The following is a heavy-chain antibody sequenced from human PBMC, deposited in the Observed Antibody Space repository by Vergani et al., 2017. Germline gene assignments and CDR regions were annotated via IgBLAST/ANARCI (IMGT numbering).Heavy chain of an antibody. Sequence: EVQLLESGGGLVQPGGSLRLSCAASGFTFSSYAMSWVRQAPGKGLEWVSAISGSGGSTYYADSVKGRFTTSRDNSKNTLYLQMNSLRAEDPAVYYCAKEYSSSSSNFDYWGQGTLVTVSS. CDR3: AKEYSSSSSNFDY. D-gene: IGHD6-6*01. CDR1: GFTFSSYA. CDR2: ISGSGGST. V-gene: IGHV3-23*01. J-gene: IGHJ4*02.